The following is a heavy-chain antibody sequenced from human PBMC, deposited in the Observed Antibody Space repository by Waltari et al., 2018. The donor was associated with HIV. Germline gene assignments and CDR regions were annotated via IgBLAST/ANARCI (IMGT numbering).Heavy chain of an antibody. V-gene: IGHV3-23*01. D-gene: IGHD3-22*01. Sequence: GLEWVSGFSGGGRSTYYSDSVKGRFTISRDNSKNTLYLQMNSLRPEDTAIYYCARLDTSAFYFAGMDVWGQGTTVTVSS. J-gene: IGHJ6*02. CDR3: ARLDTSAFYFAGMDV. CDR2: FSGGGRST.